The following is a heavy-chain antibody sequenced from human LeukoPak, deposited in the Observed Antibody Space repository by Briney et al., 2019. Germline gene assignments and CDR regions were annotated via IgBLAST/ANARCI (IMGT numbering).Heavy chain of an antibody. Sequence: SETLSLTCSVSGGSISSSTYYWGWIRRPPGKGLEWIGSIYYSGSTYYNPSLKSRVTISVDTSKNQFSLKLNSVTAADTAVYYCARHDYGDYSSFDYWGQGTLVTVSS. CDR3: ARHDYGDYSSFDY. J-gene: IGHJ4*02. CDR1: GGSISSSTYY. D-gene: IGHD4-17*01. V-gene: IGHV4-39*01. CDR2: IYYSGST.